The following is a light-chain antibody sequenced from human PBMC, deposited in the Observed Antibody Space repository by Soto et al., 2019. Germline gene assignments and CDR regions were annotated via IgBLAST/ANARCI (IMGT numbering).Light chain of an antibody. CDR1: QSVSSY. CDR2: DAS. CDR3: QQRSNWLALT. J-gene: IGKJ4*01. Sequence: EIVLTQSPATLSLSPVERATLSCRASQSVSSYLAWYQQKPGQAPRLLIYDASNRATGIPARFSGSGSGTDFTLTISSLEHEDFAVYYCQQRSNWLALTFGGGTKVQIK. V-gene: IGKV3-11*01.